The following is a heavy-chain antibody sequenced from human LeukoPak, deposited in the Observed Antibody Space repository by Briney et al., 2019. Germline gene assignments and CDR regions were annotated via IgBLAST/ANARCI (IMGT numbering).Heavy chain of an antibody. CDR3: ARVTGRIVIFGHFDS. CDR2: ISASGTTI. D-gene: IGHD3/OR15-3a*01. V-gene: IGHV3-11*01. Sequence: GSLRLSCAASGFSFGDFYMCWIRQAPGKGLEWLSYISASGTTIHYEDSVHGRFTVSRDNAMSSLYLQMDSLRAEDSGVYYCARVTGRIVIFGHFDSWGQGALVSVSS. CDR1: GFSFGDFY. J-gene: IGHJ4*02.